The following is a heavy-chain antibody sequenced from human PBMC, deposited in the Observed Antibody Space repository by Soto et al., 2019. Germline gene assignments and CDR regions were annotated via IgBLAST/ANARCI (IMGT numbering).Heavy chain of an antibody. CDR3: AGGGRESLTH. Sequence: QVQVVQSGAEVKEPGASVKVSCKTSGYTFTSYGVTWVRQAPGQGLEWMGWISPYNGNTNYVQKLQGRVALTTDTSVTRVNMDLTSLTSDDTAVYYWAGGGRESLTHWGQGTLVTVSS. D-gene: IGHD2-15*01. J-gene: IGHJ4*02. CDR2: ISPYNGNT. V-gene: IGHV1-18*01. CDR1: GYTFTSYG.